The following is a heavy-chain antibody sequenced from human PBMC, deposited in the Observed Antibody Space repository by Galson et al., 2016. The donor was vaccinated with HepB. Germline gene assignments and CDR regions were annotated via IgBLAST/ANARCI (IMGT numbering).Heavy chain of an antibody. Sequence: SETLSLTCTVSGGSISRYYWSWIRQSPGKGLEWIGYIHYTGSTTYRPSLKGRVTISADTSKNLISLKLNSVTAADTAVYYWARDASGSYYNDGWFDPWGQGTQVIVSS. CDR2: IHYTGST. CDR1: GGSISRYY. V-gene: IGHV4-59*01. D-gene: IGHD3-10*01. CDR3: ARDASGSYYNDGWFDP. J-gene: IGHJ5*02.